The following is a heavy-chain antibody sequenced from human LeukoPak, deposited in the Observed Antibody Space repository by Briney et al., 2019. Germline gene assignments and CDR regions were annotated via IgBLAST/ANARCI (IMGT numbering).Heavy chain of an antibody. CDR1: GFTFSSSV. CDR2: ISGSGGST. V-gene: IGHV3-23*01. Sequence: PGGSLRLSCAASGFTFSSSVMSWVRQAPGKGLEWVSTISGSGGSTYHADSVRGRFTISRDNSKNTLYLQMNSLRAGDTAVYYCAKDRSPFDLWGRGTLVTVSS. CDR3: AKDRSPFDL. J-gene: IGHJ2*01.